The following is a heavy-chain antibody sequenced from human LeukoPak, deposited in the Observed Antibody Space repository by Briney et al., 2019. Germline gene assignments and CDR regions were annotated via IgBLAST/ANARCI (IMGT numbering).Heavy chain of an antibody. CDR3: ARVSRAAAGTSGLGFDY. CDR2: INHSGST. Sequence: PSETLSLTCAVYGGSFRGYYWSWIRQPPGKGLEWIGEINHSGSTNYNPSLKSRVTISVDTSKNQFSLKLSSVTAADTAVYYCARVSRAAAGTSGLGFDYWGQGTLVIVSS. J-gene: IGHJ4*02. CDR1: GGSFRGYY. V-gene: IGHV4-34*01. D-gene: IGHD6-13*01.